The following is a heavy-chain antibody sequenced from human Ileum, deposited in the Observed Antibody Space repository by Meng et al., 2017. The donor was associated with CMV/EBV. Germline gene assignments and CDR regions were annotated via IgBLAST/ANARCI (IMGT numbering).Heavy chain of an antibody. CDR3: ASDYYDDSGYGH. J-gene: IGHJ4*02. Sequence: GGSLRLSCAASGFTFSSYWMHWVRQAPGKGLVWVSRINSDGSSTSYADSVKGRFTISRDNSKNTLYLQMNSLRPEDTAVYYCASDYYDDSGYGHWGQGTLVTVSS. V-gene: IGHV3-74*01. CDR1: GFTFSSYW. CDR2: INSDGSST. D-gene: IGHD3-22*01.